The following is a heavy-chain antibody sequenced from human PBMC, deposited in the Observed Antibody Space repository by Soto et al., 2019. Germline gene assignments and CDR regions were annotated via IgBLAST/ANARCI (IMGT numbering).Heavy chain of an antibody. Sequence: ASVKVSCKASGYTFTSYGISWVRQAPGQGLEWMGWISAYNGNTNYAQKLQGRVTMTTDTSTSTAYMELRSLRSDDTAVYYCARVSGSYFSYYYYAMDVWGQGTTVTV. CDR3: ARVSGSYFSYYYYAMDV. J-gene: IGHJ6*02. CDR2: ISAYNGNT. D-gene: IGHD1-26*01. CDR1: GYTFTSYG. V-gene: IGHV1-18*01.